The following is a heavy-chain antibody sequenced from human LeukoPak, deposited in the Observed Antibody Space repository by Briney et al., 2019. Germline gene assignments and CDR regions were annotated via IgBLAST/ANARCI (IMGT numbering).Heavy chain of an antibody. Sequence: GGSLRLSCVASGFTFSTYDMNWVRQAAGRGLEWVAFISSSGETIHYADSVKGRFSISRDNSKSTLLLQMNSLRAEDTAVYYCARDPTSSWETAFDFWGQGTMVTVSS. J-gene: IGHJ3*01. CDR1: GFTFSTYD. CDR2: ISSSGETI. CDR3: ARDPTSSWETAFDF. V-gene: IGHV3-48*03. D-gene: IGHD1-26*01.